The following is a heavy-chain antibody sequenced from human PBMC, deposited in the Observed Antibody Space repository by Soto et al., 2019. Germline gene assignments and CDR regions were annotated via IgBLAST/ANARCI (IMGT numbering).Heavy chain of an antibody. V-gene: IGHV1-3*01. CDR3: ARAGIAARPAKYYYYYGMDV. CDR2: INAGNGNT. Sequence: GASVKVSCKASGYTFTSYAMHWVRQAPGQRLEWMGWINAGNGNTKYSQKFQGRVTITRDTSASTAYMELSSLRSEDTAVYYCARAGIAARPAKYYYYYGMDVWGQGTTVTVSS. D-gene: IGHD6-6*01. CDR1: GYTFTSYA. J-gene: IGHJ6*02.